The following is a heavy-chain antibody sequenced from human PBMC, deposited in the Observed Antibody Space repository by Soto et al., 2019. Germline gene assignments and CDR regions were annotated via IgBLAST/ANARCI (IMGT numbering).Heavy chain of an antibody. CDR2: MSNDGNNQ. CDR1: RFDFTSYG. Sequence: LRLSCAASRFDFTSYGMHWLRQAPGKGLEWVAVMSNDGNNQFYADSVRGRFIISRDTSKNTLFLQMTSLRPEDTAVYHCARHELSYNYGMDVWGQGTTVTVSS. CDR3: ARHELSYNYGMDV. V-gene: IGHV3-30*03. D-gene: IGHD1-7*01. J-gene: IGHJ6*02.